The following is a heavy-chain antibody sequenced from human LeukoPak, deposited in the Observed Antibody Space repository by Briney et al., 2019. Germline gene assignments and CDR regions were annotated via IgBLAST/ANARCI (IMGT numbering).Heavy chain of an antibody. CDR2: FSRSGPDT. CDR1: GFSFSSYW. Sequence: GGSLRLSCAASGFSFSSYWMYWVRQAPGKGLVWVSTFSRSGPDTYYADSVKGRFTIFRDNSKNTLYLQMNSLRAEDTAVYYCAKGSLGSWYYFDYWGQGTLVTVSS. J-gene: IGHJ4*02. D-gene: IGHD6-13*01. V-gene: IGHV3-23*01. CDR3: AKGSLGSWYYFDY.